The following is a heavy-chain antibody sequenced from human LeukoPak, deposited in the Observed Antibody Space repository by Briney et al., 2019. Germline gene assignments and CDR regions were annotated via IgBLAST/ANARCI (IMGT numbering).Heavy chain of an antibody. CDR2: IYYSGST. CDR1: GGSISSYY. Sequence: SETLPLTCTVSGGSISSYYWSWIRQPPGKGLEWIGYIYYSGSTNYNPSLKSRVTISVDTSKNQFSLKLNSVTAADTAVYYCARSTYYYDSSGYYFDYWGQGTLVTVSS. V-gene: IGHV4-59*01. D-gene: IGHD3-22*01. J-gene: IGHJ4*02. CDR3: ARSTYYYDSSGYYFDY.